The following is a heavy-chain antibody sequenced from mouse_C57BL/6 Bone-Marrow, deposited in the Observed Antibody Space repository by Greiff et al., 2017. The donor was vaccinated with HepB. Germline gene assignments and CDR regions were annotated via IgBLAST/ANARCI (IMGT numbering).Heavy chain of an antibody. V-gene: IGHV5-6*01. CDR1: GFTFSSYG. J-gene: IGHJ2*01. Sequence: EVQLVESGGDLVKPGGSLKLSCAASGFTFSSYGMSWVRQTPDKRLEWVATISSGGSYTYYPDSVKGRFTISRDNAKNTLYLQMSSLKSEDTAMYYGARRGSSGYLYYFDYWGQGTTLTVSS. CDR2: ISSGGSYT. CDR3: ARRGSSGYLYYFDY. D-gene: IGHD3-2*02.